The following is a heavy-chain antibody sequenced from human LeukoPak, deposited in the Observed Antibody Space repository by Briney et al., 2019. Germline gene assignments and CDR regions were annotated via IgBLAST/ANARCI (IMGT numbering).Heavy chain of an antibody. D-gene: IGHD6-13*01. V-gene: IGHV3-23*01. CDR2: IGGSGGST. CDR1: GFTFSSYA. J-gene: IGHJ4*02. Sequence: PGGSLRLSCAASGFTFSSYAMSWVRQAPGKGLEWVSAIGGSGGSTYYADSVKGRFTISRDNSKNTLYLQMNSLRAEDTAVYYCAKDSAWYSSSWYGYWGQGTLVTVSS. CDR3: AKDSAWYSSSWYGY.